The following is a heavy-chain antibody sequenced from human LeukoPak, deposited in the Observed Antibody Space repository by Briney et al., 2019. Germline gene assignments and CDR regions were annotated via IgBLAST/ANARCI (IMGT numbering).Heavy chain of an antibody. D-gene: IGHD2-21*02. J-gene: IGHJ6*02. V-gene: IGHV3-23*01. CDR3: AKDKVSSYCGGDCYWYYYYGMDV. CDR1: GFTFSSYA. CDR2: ISGSGGST. Sequence: PGGSLRLSCAASGFTFSSYAMSWVRQAPGKGLEWVSAISGSGGSTYYAESVKGRFTISRDNSKNTLYLQMNSLRAEDTAVYYCAKDKVSSYCGGDCYWYYYYGMDVWGQGTTVTVSS.